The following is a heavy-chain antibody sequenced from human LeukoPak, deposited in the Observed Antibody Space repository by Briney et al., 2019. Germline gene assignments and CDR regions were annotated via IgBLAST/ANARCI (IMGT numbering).Heavy chain of an antibody. CDR1: GGSISSYY. Sequence: SETLSLTCTVSGGSISSYYWSWIRQPPGKGLEWIGEINHSGSTNYNPSLKSRVTISVDTSKNQFSLKLSSVTAADAAVYYCARGPGSSWDYWGQGTLVTVSS. CDR2: INHSGST. J-gene: IGHJ4*02. V-gene: IGHV4-34*01. D-gene: IGHD6-6*01. CDR3: ARGPGSSWDY.